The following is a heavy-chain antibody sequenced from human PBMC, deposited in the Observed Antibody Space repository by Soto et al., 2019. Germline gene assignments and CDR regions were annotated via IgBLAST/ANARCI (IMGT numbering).Heavy chain of an antibody. CDR1: GFTFSTYA. CDR2: ISGSGGTT. CDR3: AKDLYCSGGSCYSAHDY. D-gene: IGHD2-15*01. V-gene: IGHV3-23*01. Sequence: PGGSLRLSCAASGFTFSTYAMTWVRQPPGQGLEWLSAISGSGGTTYYADSVKGRFTISRDNSKNTLYLQMNSLRAEDTAVYYCAKDLYCSGGSCYSAHDYWGQGTLVTVSS. J-gene: IGHJ4*02.